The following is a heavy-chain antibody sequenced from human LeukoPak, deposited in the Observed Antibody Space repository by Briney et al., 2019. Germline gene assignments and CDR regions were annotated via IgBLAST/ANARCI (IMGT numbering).Heavy chain of an antibody. CDR3: ARDDFGVVLGGV. V-gene: IGHV4-34*01. J-gene: IGHJ6*04. CDR1: GGTFSGYY. CDR2: IYHTGST. D-gene: IGHD3-3*01. Sequence: PSETLSLTCAVYGGTFSGYYWSWIRQSPAKGLEWIGQIYHTGSTNYNPSLESRVTISLDTPNNQFSLKLTSVTAADTAVYYCARDDFGVVLGGVWGKGTTVTVSS.